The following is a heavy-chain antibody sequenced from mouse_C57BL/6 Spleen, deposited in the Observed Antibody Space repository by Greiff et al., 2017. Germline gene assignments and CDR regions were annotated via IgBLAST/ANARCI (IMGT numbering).Heavy chain of an antibody. CDR3: ARFGYSKPYFDY. Sequence: DVMLVESGGDLVKPGGSLKLSCAASGFTFSSYGMSWVRQTPDKRLEWVATISSGGSYTYYPDSVKGRFTISRDNAKNTLYLQMSSLKSEDTAMYYCARFGYSKPYFDYWGQGTTLTVSS. CDR1: GFTFSSYG. V-gene: IGHV5-6*02. CDR2: ISSGGSYT. J-gene: IGHJ2*01. D-gene: IGHD2-5*01.